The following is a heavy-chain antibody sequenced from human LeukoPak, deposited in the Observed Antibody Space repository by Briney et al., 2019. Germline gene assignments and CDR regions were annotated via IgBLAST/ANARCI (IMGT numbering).Heavy chain of an antibody. CDR2: FYCSGNA. CDR1: GGSLDLGSYY. J-gene: IGHJ4*02. CDR3: ARDLRYSASY. Sequence: SQTLSLTCTVSGGSLDLGSYYWTWVRQPPGKGLEWIGHFYCSGNAIARYNPSLESRVTISLDTSKNQFSLKLTSVTAADTAVYDCARDLRYSASYWGQGTLVTASS. V-gene: IGHV4-61*09. D-gene: IGHD2-21*01.